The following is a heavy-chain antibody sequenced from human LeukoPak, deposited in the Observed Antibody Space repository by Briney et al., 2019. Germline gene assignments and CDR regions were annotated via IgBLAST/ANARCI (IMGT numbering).Heavy chain of an antibody. CDR3: AKDWQAGSYYDY. V-gene: IGHV3-23*01. D-gene: IGHD1-26*01. CDR2: LSAGDT. CDR1: GFSFSNYG. Sequence: GGSLRLSCAASGFSFSNYGMSWVRQAPGKGLEWVSGLSAGDTYYADSVKGRFTISRDNSKNTLYLQTNSLRAEDTGIYYCAKDWQAGSYYDYWGQGTLVTVSS. J-gene: IGHJ4*02.